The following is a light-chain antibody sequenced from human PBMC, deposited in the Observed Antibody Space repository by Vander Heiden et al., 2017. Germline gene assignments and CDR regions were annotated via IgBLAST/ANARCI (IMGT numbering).Light chain of an antibody. CDR2: YNS. CDR1: KIGTKG. Sequence: SYVLTQPPSVSVAPGETASITCGGNKIGTKGLHWYQQKPGQAPVVAIYYNSARPSGIPDRFSGSISGNTATLTISRVEAGDEADYYCQVWDSSTDQVIFGGGTKVTVL. J-gene: IGLJ2*01. V-gene: IGLV3-21*04. CDR3: QVWDSSTDQVI.